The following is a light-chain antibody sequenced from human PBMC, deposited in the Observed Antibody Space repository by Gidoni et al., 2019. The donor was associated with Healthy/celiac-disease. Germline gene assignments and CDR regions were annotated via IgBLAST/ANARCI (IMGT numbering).Light chain of an antibody. CDR1: QSISSY. CDR3: QQSYSTPTT. CDR2: AAT. V-gene: IGKV1-39*01. Sequence: IPMTQSPSSLSASVGDRVTITCRASQSISSYLNRYQQKPGKAPKLLIYAATSLQSGVPSRFSGSGYGTDFTLTISSLQPEDWATYYCQQSYSTPTTFGQGTKLEIK. J-gene: IGKJ2*01.